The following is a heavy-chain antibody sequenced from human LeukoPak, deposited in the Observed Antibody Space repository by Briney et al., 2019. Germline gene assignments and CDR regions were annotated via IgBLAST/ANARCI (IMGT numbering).Heavy chain of an antibody. Sequence: PGGSLRLSCSASGFTFSSYAMHWVRQAPGKGLEYVSAISSNGGSTYYADSVKGRFTISRDNSKNTLYLQMSSLRADDTGLYFCAYYDSSGYYYGRLRYWGQGTPVTVSS. J-gene: IGHJ4*02. V-gene: IGHV3-64D*06. CDR2: ISSNGGST. D-gene: IGHD3-22*01. CDR1: GFTFSSYA. CDR3: AYYDSSGYYYGRLRY.